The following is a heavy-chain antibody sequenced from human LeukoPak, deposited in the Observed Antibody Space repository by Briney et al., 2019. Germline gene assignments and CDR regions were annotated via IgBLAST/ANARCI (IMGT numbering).Heavy chain of an antibody. CDR2: IYPGDSDT. D-gene: IGHD6-13*01. Sequence: NTGESLKISCKGSGYSFTSYWIGWVRQMPGKGLEWMGIIYPGDSDTRYSPSFQGQVTISADKSISTAYLQWSSLKASDTAMYYCARLKQQLVSNWFDPWGQGTLVTVSS. J-gene: IGHJ5*02. CDR1: GYSFTSYW. CDR3: ARLKQQLVSNWFDP. V-gene: IGHV5-51*01.